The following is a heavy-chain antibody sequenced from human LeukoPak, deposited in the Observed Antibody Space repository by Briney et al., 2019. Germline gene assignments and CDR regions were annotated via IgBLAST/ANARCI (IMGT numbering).Heavy chain of an antibody. Sequence: ASVKVSCKASGYTFTSYAMHWVRQAPGQRLEWMGRINAGNGNTKYSQKFQGRVTITRDTSASTAYMELSSLRSEDTAVYYCARDSLRNRYSSGPSPFDYWGQGTLVTVSS. J-gene: IGHJ4*02. CDR1: GYTFTSYA. D-gene: IGHD6-19*01. CDR2: INAGNGNT. CDR3: ARDSLRNRYSSGPSPFDY. V-gene: IGHV1-3*01.